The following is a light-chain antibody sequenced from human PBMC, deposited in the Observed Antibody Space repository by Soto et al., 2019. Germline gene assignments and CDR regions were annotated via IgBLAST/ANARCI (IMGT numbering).Light chain of an antibody. CDR3: QQYNSYWT. CDR2: AAS. CDR1: HSISSW. Sequence: DIQMTQSPSTLSASIGDRVTITCRASHSISSWLAWYQQKPGKVPNLLIYAASTLESGVPSRLSGSGSGTEFTLTISSPHPDDFATYYCQQYNSYWTFGQGTKVDIK. V-gene: IGKV1-5*01. J-gene: IGKJ1*01.